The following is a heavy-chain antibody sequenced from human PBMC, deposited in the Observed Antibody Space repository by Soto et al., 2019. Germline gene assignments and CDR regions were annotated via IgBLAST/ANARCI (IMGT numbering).Heavy chain of an antibody. V-gene: IGHV1-58*01. D-gene: IGHD2-15*01. CDR3: AAVPDVSCSGGSCYPAGIDY. J-gene: IGHJ4*02. CDR2: IVVGSGNT. Sequence: SVKVSCKASGFTFTSSAVQWVRQARGQRLEWIGWIVVGSGNTNYAQKFQERVTITRDMSTSTAYMELSSLRSEDTAVYYCAAVPDVSCSGGSCYPAGIDYWGQGTLVTVSS. CDR1: GFTFTSSA.